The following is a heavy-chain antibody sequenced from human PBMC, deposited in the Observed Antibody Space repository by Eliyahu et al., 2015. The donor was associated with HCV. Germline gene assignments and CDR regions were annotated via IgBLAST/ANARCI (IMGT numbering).Heavy chain of an antibody. CDR1: GFXFATFD. Sequence: EVQLLESGXALVQPGGSLXLSXXASGFXFATFDXIWVRQAPGRGLEWVSGSRGPGSGARYADSVQGRFTMSRDTSNSTLYLQMDSLRADDTTIYYCAKGFWGDCWGQGTLVTVSS. V-gene: IGHV3-23*01. D-gene: IGHD3-16*01. J-gene: IGHJ4*02. CDR2: SRGPGSGA. CDR3: AKGFWGDC.